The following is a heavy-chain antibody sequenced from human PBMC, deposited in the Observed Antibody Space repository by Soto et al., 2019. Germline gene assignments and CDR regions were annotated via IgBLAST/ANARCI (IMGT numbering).Heavy chain of an antibody. CDR1: GGSISSSSYY. Sequence: SETLSLTCTVSGGSISSSSYYWGWIRQPPGKGLEWIGSIYYSGSTYYNPSLKSRVTISVDTSKNQFSLKLSSVTAADTAVYYCARSSGRYFDYWGQGTLVTVSS. V-gene: IGHV4-39*01. J-gene: IGHJ4*02. D-gene: IGHD6-19*01. CDR2: IYYSGST. CDR3: ARSSGRYFDY.